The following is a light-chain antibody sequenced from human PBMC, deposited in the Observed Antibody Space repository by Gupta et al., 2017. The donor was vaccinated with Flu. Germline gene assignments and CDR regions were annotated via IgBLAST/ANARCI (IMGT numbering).Light chain of an antibody. CDR3: ETWDSSLSAGRV. Sequence: QSVLTQPPSVSAAPGQKGTISCSGSSSNIGNNYVSWYQQLPGTAPKLLIYENNKRPSGIPDRFSGSKSGTSATLGITGLQTGDEADYYCETWDSSLSAGRVFGGGTKLTVL. V-gene: IGLV1-51*02. J-gene: IGLJ3*02. CDR2: ENN. CDR1: SSNIGNNY.